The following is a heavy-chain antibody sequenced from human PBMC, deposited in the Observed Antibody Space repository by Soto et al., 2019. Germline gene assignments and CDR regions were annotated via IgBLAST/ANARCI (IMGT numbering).Heavy chain of an antibody. CDR2: ISSSGSTI. CDR1: GFTFSDYY. D-gene: IGHD1-26*01. CDR3: ARLPSGIVGATNWFDP. V-gene: IGHV3-11*01. J-gene: IGHJ5*02. Sequence: GVSLRLSCAASGFTFSDYYMSWIRQAPGKGLEWVSYISSSGSTIYYADSVKGRFTISRDNAKNSLYLQMNSLRAEDTAVYYCARLPSGIVGATNWFDPWGQGTLVTVSS.